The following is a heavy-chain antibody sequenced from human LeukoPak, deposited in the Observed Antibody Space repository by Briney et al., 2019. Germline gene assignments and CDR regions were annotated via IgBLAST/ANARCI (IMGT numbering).Heavy chain of an antibody. CDR3: AKDSLFPGFSAFDI. V-gene: IGHV3-23*01. CDR1: GFTFSSYG. J-gene: IGHJ3*02. CDR2: MSGSGGST. Sequence: PGGSLRLSCAASGFTFSSYGMSWVRQAPGKGLEWVSGMSGSGGSTYYADSVKGRFTISRDNSKNTLYLQMNSLRAEDTALYYCAKDSLFPGFSAFDIWGQGTMVTVSS. D-gene: IGHD3-16*02.